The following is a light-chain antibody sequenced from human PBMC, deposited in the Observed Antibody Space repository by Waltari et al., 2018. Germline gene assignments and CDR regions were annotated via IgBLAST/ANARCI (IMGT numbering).Light chain of an antibody. CDR3: QQFDTFPLT. CDR2: DSS. V-gene: IGKV1-33*01. J-gene: IGKJ5*01. Sequence: DIQMTQSPSSLSASVGDRVTITCQASQDIRNYLNWYQQKSGKAPKLLIYDSSNLETGVPSRFSGSGSGTDFSFTISSLQPEDIATYFCQQFDTFPLTFGQGTRLEIK. CDR1: QDIRNY.